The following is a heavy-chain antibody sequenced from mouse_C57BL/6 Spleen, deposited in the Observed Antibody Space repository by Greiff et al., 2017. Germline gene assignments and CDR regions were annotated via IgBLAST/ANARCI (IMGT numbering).Heavy chain of an antibody. CDR2: INPNNGGT. CDR3: ATNLAVDY. Sequence: EVQLQQSGPELVKPGASVKISCKASGYTFTDYYMNWVKQSRGKSLEWIGDINPNNGGTSYNQKFKGKATLTVAKSSSTAYMQLRSLTSEDSAVYYCATNLAVDYWGQGTTLTVSS. J-gene: IGHJ2*01. D-gene: IGHD4-1*01. V-gene: IGHV1-26*01. CDR1: GYTFTDYY.